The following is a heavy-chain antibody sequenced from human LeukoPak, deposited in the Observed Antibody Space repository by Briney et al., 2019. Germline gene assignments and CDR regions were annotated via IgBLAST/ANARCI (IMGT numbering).Heavy chain of an antibody. Sequence: SGPTLVKPTQTPTLTCTFSGFSLNTSGVGVAWSRQPPGKALKWLALIYWDDDKRYSPSLKSRITITKDTSKNQVVLTMTNMDPVDTATYYCAHYDYGDSPTVDYFDYWGQGTLVTVSS. D-gene: IGHD4-17*01. CDR2: IYWDDDK. V-gene: IGHV2-5*02. CDR3: AHYDYGDSPTVDYFDY. CDR1: GFSLNTSGVG. J-gene: IGHJ4*02.